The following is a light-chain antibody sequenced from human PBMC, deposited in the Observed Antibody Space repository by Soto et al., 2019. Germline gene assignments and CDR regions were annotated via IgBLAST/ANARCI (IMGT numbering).Light chain of an antibody. CDR3: CSYAGSYTWV. Sequence: QSALTQPASVSGSPGQSITISCTGTSSDVGAYEYVSWYQQRPGKAPKYLIYDVSKRPSGVPDRFSGSKSGNTASLTISGLQAEDEADYYCCSYAGSYTWVFGGGTQLTVL. CDR2: DVS. J-gene: IGLJ3*02. CDR1: SSDVGAYEY. V-gene: IGLV2-11*01.